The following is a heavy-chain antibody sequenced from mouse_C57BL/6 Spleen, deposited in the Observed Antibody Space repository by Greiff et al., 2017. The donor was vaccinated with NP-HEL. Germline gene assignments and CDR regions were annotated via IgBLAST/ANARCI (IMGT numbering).Heavy chain of an antibody. CDR2: ISDGGSYT. V-gene: IGHV5-4*01. D-gene: IGHD1-1*01. CDR1: GFTFSSYA. CDR3: ARAIYGSSPFDY. Sequence: EVHLVESGGGLVKPGGSLKLSCAASGFTFSSYAMSWVRQTPEKRLEWVATISDGGSYTYYPDNVKGRFTISRDNAKNNLYLQMSHLKSEDTAMYYCARAIYGSSPFDYWGQGTTLTVSS. J-gene: IGHJ2*01.